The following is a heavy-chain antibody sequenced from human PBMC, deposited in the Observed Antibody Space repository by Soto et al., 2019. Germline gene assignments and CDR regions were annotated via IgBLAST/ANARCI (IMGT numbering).Heavy chain of an antibody. Sequence: GGSLRLSCAASGFTFSSYSMNWVRQAPGKGLEWVSSISSSSSYIYYADSVKGRFTISRDNAKNSLYLQMNSLRAEDTAVYYCARGPRFLEWSGGRGIAAAGLWFDPWGQGTLVTVSS. CDR3: ARGPRFLEWSGGRGIAAAGLWFDP. CDR2: ISSSSSYI. D-gene: IGHD6-13*01. CDR1: GFTFSSYS. J-gene: IGHJ5*02. V-gene: IGHV3-21*01.